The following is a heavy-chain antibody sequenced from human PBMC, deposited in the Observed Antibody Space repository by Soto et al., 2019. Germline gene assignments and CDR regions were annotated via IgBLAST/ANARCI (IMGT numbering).Heavy chain of an antibody. D-gene: IGHD1-26*01. V-gene: IGHV1-69*13. CDR3: AILLSELLRVYGMDV. CDR2: IIPIFGTA. CDR1: GGTFSSYA. J-gene: IGHJ6*02. Sequence: GASVKVSCKASGGTFSSYAISWVRQAPGQGLEWMGGIIPIFGTANYAQKFQGRVTITADGSTSTAYMELSSLRSEDTAVYYCAILLSELLRVYGMDVWGQGTTVTVSS.